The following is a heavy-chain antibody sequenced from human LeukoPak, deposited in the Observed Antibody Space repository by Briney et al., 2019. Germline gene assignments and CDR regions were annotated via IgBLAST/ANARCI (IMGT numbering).Heavy chain of an antibody. CDR2: SSWNSGSI. CDR3: FSTKKTAYDILTGGFDY. J-gene: IGHJ4*02. Sequence: PGGSLRLSCAASGFTFDDYAMHWVRQAPGKSLEWVSGSSWNSGSIGYADSVKGRFTISRDNAKNSLYLQMNSLRAEDTALYYFFSTKKTAYDILTGGFDYWGQGTLVTVSS. V-gene: IGHV3-9*01. CDR1: GFTFDDYA. D-gene: IGHD3-9*01.